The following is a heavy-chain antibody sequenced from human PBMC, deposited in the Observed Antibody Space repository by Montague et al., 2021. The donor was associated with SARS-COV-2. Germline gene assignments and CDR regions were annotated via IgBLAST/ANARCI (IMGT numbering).Heavy chain of an antibody. CDR2: IFYSGTT. J-gene: IGHJ4*02. Sequence: SETLSLTCTVSGDSLTYFYWTWIRQTPGKGLEWIGYIFYSGTTNYNPSLKSRVTISVDTSKNQFSLKVSSVTAADTAVYYCARGSMSGSYNLGLDYWGQGTMVTVSS. CDR1: GDSLTYFY. V-gene: IGHV4-59*12. CDR3: ARGSMSGSYNLGLDY. D-gene: IGHD1-26*01.